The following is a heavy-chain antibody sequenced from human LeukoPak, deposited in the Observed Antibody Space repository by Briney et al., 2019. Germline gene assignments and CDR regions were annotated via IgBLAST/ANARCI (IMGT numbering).Heavy chain of an antibody. Sequence: GGSLRLSCAASGFTFSDYYMSWIRQAPGKGREGGSSISSSGSTIYYTYSVKGRFTIYRDNAKNSLYLQMNSLGAEDTAIYYCARAGFLITFGGVISWGQGTLVTVSS. CDR3: ARAGFLITFGGVIS. V-gene: IGHV3-11*04. CDR2: ISSSGSTI. J-gene: IGHJ5*02. CDR1: GFTFSDYY. D-gene: IGHD3-16*02.